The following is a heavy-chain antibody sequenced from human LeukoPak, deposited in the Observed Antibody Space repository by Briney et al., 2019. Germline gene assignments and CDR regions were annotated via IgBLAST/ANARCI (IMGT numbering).Heavy chain of an antibody. D-gene: IGHD5-18*01. J-gene: IGHJ6*02. Sequence: SVKVSCKASGGTFSSYAISRVRQAPGQGLEWMGGIIPIFGTANYAQKFQGRVTMTRDTSTSTVYMELSSLRSEDTAVYYCARVPTWIQVWREIWGDVWGHGTTVTVSS. CDR2: IIPIFGTA. CDR1: GGTFSSYA. CDR3: ARVPTWIQVWREIWGDV. V-gene: IGHV1-69*05.